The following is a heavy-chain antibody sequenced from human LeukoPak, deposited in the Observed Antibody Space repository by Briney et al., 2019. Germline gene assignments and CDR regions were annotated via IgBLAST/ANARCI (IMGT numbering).Heavy chain of an antibody. V-gene: IGHV3-74*03. CDR3: ARPFAGFGEVGGHYYYYGMDV. Sequence: AGGSLRLSCAASGFTFSSYAMSWVRQAPGKGLVWVSGTNTDGSSTMYADSVKGRFTIARDNAKNTLYLQMNSLRAEDTAVYYCARPFAGFGEVGGHYYYYGMDVWGQGTTVTVSS. CDR1: GFTFSSYA. CDR2: TNTDGSST. D-gene: IGHD3-10*01. J-gene: IGHJ6*02.